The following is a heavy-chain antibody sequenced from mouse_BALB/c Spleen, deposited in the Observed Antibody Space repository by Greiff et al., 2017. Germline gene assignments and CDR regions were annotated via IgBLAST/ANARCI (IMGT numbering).Heavy chain of an antibody. Sequence: EVKLVESGGGLVKPGGSLKLSCAASGFTFSDYYMYWVRQTPEKRLEWVATISDGGSYTYYPDSVKGRFTISRDNAKNNLYLQMSSLKSEDTAMYYCARGGAMDDWGQGTSVSVSS. CDR1: GFTFSDYY. CDR2: ISDGGSYT. CDR3: ARGGAMDD. V-gene: IGHV5-4*02. J-gene: IGHJ4*01.